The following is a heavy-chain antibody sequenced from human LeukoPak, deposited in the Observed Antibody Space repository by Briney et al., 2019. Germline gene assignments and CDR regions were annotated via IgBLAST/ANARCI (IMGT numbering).Heavy chain of an antibody. J-gene: IGHJ6*03. Sequence: KPSETLSLTCTVSGGSIGSYYWSWIRQPAGKGLEWIGRIYTSGSNNYNPSLKSRVTMSVDTSRNQFSLKLSSVTAADTAMYYCAREVADYGGYYYYHYMDVWGKGTTVTISS. V-gene: IGHV4-4*07. CDR2: IYTSGSN. D-gene: IGHD4-23*01. CDR1: GGSIGSYY. CDR3: AREVADYGGYYYYHYMDV.